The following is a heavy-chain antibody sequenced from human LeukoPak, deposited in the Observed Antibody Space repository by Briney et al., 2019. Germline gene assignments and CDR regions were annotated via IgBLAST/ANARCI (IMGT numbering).Heavy chain of an antibody. CDR3: ARAHLTIPGSYTWTFDY. D-gene: IGHD1-26*01. V-gene: IGHV3-72*01. J-gene: IGHJ4*02. CDR1: GFTFSDHD. Sequence: GGSLRLSCAASGFTFSDHDMDWVRQAPGKGLEWVGGTRNKANSYTNEYAASGKGRFTIPRDDSKNSLYLQMNSLKTEDTAVYYCARAHLTIPGSYTWTFDYWGQGTLVTVSS. CDR2: TRNKANSYTN.